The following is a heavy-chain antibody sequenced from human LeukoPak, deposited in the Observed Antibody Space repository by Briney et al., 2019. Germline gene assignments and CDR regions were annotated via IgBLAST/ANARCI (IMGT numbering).Heavy chain of an antibody. J-gene: IGHJ4*02. CDR2: ISAYNGNT. V-gene: IGHV1-18*01. CDR1: GYTFTSYG. CDR3: ARDQGIAVAGTHFDY. D-gene: IGHD6-19*01. Sequence: ASVKVSCKASGYTFTSYGISWVRQAPGQGLEWMGWISAYNGNTNYAQMLQGRVTMTTDTSTSTAYMELRSLRSDDTAVYYCARDQGIAVAGTHFDYWGQGTLVTVSS.